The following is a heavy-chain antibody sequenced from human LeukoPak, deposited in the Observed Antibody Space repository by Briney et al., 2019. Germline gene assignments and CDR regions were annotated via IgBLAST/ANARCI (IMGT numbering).Heavy chain of an antibody. Sequence: SETLSLTCAVSGGSISRYYWSWIRQPAGKGLEWIGHIYSTGSTNYNPSLSSRVTISVDTSKSQFSLKLSSVTAADTAVYYCARGGWLPPDYWGQGTLVTVSS. CDR3: ARGGWLPPDY. D-gene: IGHD3-22*01. J-gene: IGHJ4*02. CDR1: GGSISRYY. CDR2: IYSTGST. V-gene: IGHV4-4*07.